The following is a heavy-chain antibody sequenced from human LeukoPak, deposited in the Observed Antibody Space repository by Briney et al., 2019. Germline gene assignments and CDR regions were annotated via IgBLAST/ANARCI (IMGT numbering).Heavy chain of an antibody. D-gene: IGHD6-13*01. J-gene: IGHJ4*02. CDR3: AKGRGSSSYYHFDY. Sequence: GGSLRLSYAASGFTFSNYAMSWVRQAPGKGLEWISTIIGSGGSTYYAVSVRGRFTISRDNSKNTLYLQMNSLRAEDTALYYCAKGRGSSSYYHFDYWGQGTLVSVSS. V-gene: IGHV3-23*01. CDR1: GFTFSNYA. CDR2: IIGSGGST.